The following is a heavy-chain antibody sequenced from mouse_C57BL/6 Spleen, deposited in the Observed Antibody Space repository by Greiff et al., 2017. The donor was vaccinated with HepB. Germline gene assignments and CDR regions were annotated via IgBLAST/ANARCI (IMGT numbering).Heavy chain of an antibody. V-gene: IGHV3-1*01. CDR3: ARNYYGSFWYFDV. CDR1: GYSITSGYD. CDR2: ISYSGST. J-gene: IGHJ1*03. D-gene: IGHD1-1*01. Sequence: EVQLQESGPGMVKPSQSLSLTCTVTGYSITSGYDWHWIRHFPGNQLEWMGYISYSGSTNYNPTLKSRISITHDTSKNHFFLNLNSVTTEDTATYCCARNYYGSFWYFDVWGTGTTVTVSS.